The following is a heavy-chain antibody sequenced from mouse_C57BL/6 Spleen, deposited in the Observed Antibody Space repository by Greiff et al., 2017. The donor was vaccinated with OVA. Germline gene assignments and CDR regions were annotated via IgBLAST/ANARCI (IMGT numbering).Heavy chain of an antibody. CDR3: TTDYSNHN. CDR1: GFNIKDDY. V-gene: IGHV14-4*01. CDR2: IDPENGDT. Sequence: EVKLQESGAELVRPGASVKLSCTASGFNIKDDYMHWVKQRPEQGLEWIGWIDPENGDTEYASKFQGKATITADTSSNPAYLQLSSLTSEDTAVYYCTTDYSNHNWGQGTLVTVSA. D-gene: IGHD2-5*01. J-gene: IGHJ3*01.